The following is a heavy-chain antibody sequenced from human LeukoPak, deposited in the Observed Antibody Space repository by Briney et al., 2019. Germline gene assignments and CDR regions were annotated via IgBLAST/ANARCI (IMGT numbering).Heavy chain of an antibody. CDR3: ARARGDTVVVPAAIWFDP. V-gene: IGHV1-2*02. Sequence: GASVTVSCKASGYTFTGYYMHWVRQAPGPGLEWMGWIKPNNGGTNYAQKFQGRVTMTRDTSISTAYMELSRLRSDDTAVYYCARARGDTVVVPAAIWFDPWGQGTLVTVSS. D-gene: IGHD2-2*01. J-gene: IGHJ5*02. CDR1: GYTFTGYY. CDR2: IKPNNGGT.